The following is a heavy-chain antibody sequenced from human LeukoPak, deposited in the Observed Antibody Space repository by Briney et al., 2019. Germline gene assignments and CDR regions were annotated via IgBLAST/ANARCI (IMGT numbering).Heavy chain of an antibody. D-gene: IGHD3-22*01. CDR3: ARGNYYDSSGYFVY. Sequence: GGSLRLSCAASGFTFSDCNMNWVRQAPGKGLEWVSYISSSSNTIYYADSVKGRFTISRDNAKNSLYLQMNSLRDEDTAVFYCARGNYYDSSGYFVYWGQGTLVTVSS. V-gene: IGHV3-48*02. CDR1: GFTFSDCN. CDR2: ISSSSNTI. J-gene: IGHJ4*02.